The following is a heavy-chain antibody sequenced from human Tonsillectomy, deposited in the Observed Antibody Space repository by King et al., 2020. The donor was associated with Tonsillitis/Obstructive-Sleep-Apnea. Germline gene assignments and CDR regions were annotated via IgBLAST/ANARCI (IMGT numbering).Heavy chain of an antibody. V-gene: IGHV4-34*01. Sequence: HVQLQQWGAGLLKPSETLSLTCAVYGSSFSGYYWSWIRQPPGKGLEWIGEINHSGSTNYNPSLKSRVTISVDTSKNQFSLNLSSVTAADTAVYYCARSTIFGVVITPLYFDYWGQGTLVTVSS. CDR1: GSSFSGYY. CDR2: INHSGST. J-gene: IGHJ4*02. D-gene: IGHD3-3*01. CDR3: ARSTIFGVVITPLYFDY.